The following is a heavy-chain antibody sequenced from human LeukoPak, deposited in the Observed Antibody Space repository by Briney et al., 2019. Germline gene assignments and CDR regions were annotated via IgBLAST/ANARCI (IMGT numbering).Heavy chain of an antibody. D-gene: IGHD6-19*01. CDR3: ARDGQQWLKIRYYFDY. V-gene: IGHV3-21*06. Sequence: GGSLRLSCAASGFTFDDYAMHWVRQAPGKGLEWVSSISSSSSYMYYADSVKGRFTISRDNAKNSLYLQMNSLRAEDTAVYYCARDGQQWLKIRYYFDYWGQGTLVTVSS. CDR1: GFTFDDYA. CDR2: ISSSSSYM. J-gene: IGHJ4*02.